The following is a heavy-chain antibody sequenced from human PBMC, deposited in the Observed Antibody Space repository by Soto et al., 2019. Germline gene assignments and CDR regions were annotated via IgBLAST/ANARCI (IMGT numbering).Heavy chain of an antibody. D-gene: IGHD3-22*01. J-gene: IGHJ6*02. CDR3: AREGYYDSSGYQYGMDV. Sequence: QVQLVQSGAEVKKPGASVKVSCKASGYTFTSYGISWVRQAPGQGLEWMGWISAYNGNTNYAQKLQGRVTMTTDTSTSTAYMEVRILRSDDTAVYYCAREGYYDSSGYQYGMDVWGQGTTVTVSS. CDR2: ISAYNGNT. V-gene: IGHV1-18*01. CDR1: GYTFTSYG.